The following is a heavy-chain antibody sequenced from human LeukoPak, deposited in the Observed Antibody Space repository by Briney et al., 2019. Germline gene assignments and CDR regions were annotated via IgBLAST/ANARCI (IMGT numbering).Heavy chain of an antibody. V-gene: IGHV3-30*03. Sequence: GGSLRLSCAASGFTFSSYGMHWVRQAPGKGLEWVAVISYDGSNKYYADSVKGRFTISRDNSKNTPYLQMNSLRAEDTAVYYCARHRERTSPYYYGMDVWGQGTTVTVSS. J-gene: IGHJ6*02. CDR2: ISYDGSNK. CDR3: ARHRERTSPYYYGMDV. D-gene: IGHD1-1*01. CDR1: GFTFSSYG.